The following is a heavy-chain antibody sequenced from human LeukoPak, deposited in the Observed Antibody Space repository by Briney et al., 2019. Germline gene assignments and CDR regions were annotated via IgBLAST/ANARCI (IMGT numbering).Heavy chain of an antibody. CDR2: IYPGDSDT. Sequence: GEFLKISCKGSGYSFTSYWIGWVRQMPGKGLEWMGIIYPGDSDTRYSPSFQGQVTISADKSISTAYLQWSSLKASDTAMSYCTRLRSSSWYDAFDIWGQGTMVTVSS. V-gene: IGHV5-51*01. D-gene: IGHD6-13*01. CDR3: TRLRSSSWYDAFDI. CDR1: GYSFTSYW. J-gene: IGHJ3*02.